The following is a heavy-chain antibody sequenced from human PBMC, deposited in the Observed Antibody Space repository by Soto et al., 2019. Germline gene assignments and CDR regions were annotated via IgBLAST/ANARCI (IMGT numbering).Heavy chain of an antibody. CDR1: GFTFSKFG. D-gene: IGHD3-3*01. CDR3: TKGSEVARQELDY. V-gene: IGHV3-30*18. J-gene: IGHJ4*02. CDR2: ISADGSDK. Sequence: QVQLVESGGGVVQPGRSLRLSCAASGFTFSKFGMHWGRQAPGKGLVWVAAISADGSDKYYSDSVKGRFTISRDNSKNTLFLQMNSLRVEDTAVYYCTKGSEVARQELDYWGQGTLVTVSS.